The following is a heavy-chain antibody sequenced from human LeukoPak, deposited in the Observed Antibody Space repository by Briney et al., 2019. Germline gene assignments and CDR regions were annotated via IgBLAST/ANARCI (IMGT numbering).Heavy chain of an antibody. V-gene: IGHV3-20*04. D-gene: IGHD3-22*01. Sequence: GGSLRLSCAASGFTFDDYGMSWVRQAPGKGLEWVSGINWNGGSTGYADSVKGRFTISRDNAKNSLYLQMNSLRAEDTALYYCARVKDYYDSSGYYYVNSPSFDYRGQGTLVTVSS. J-gene: IGHJ4*02. CDR1: GFTFDDYG. CDR2: INWNGGST. CDR3: ARVKDYYDSSGYYYVNSPSFDY.